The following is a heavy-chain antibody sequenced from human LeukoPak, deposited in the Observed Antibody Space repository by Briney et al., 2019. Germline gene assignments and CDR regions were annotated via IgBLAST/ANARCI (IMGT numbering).Heavy chain of an antibody. CDR3: ASKLWDLRYFDY. Sequence: SETLSLTCTVSGGSISSSSYYWGWIRQPPGKGLEWIGSIYYSGNTYYSPSLKSRVTISVDTSKNQFSLKLSSVTAADTAVYYCASKLWDLRYFDYWGQGTLVTVSS. D-gene: IGHD1-26*01. J-gene: IGHJ4*02. V-gene: IGHV4-39*07. CDR1: GGSISSSSYY. CDR2: IYYSGNT.